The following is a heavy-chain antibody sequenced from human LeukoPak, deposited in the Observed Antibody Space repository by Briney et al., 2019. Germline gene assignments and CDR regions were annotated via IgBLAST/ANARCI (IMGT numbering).Heavy chain of an antibody. D-gene: IGHD2-21*01. CDR2: IRYDGSNK. Sequence: GGSLRLSCAASGFIFTDYYMSWIRQAPGKGLEWVAFIRYDGSNKYYADSVKGRFTISRDNSKNTLYLQMNSLRAEDTAVYYCAKDLCDYWGQGTLVTVSS. CDR1: GFIFTDYY. CDR3: AKDLCDY. J-gene: IGHJ4*02. V-gene: IGHV3-30*02.